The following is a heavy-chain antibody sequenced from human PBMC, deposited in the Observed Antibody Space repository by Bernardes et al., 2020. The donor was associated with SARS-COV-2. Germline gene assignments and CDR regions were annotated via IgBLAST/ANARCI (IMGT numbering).Heavy chain of an antibody. CDR1: WFSLSPSGVG. CDR2: IYWDDDK. Sequence: SDPTPQKSTQALTLTCAFSWFSLSPSGVGVGWLSQPPGKALEWLALIYWDDDKRYSPSLKGRLTITKDTTKNQVVLTMTNMDPVDTATYYCAHRPRGIAADGFDYWGQGTLVTVSS. J-gene: IGHJ4*02. V-gene: IGHV2-5*02. CDR3: AHRPRGIAADGFDY. D-gene: IGHD6-13*01.